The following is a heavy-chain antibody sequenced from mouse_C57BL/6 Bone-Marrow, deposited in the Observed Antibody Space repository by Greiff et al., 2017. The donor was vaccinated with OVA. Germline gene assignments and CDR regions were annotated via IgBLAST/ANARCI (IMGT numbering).Heavy chain of an antibody. Sequence: VQLKESGPELVKPGASVKMSCKASGYTFTDYYMNWVKQSHGKSLEWIGVINPYHGGTSYNQKFKGKATLTVDKSSNTAYMELNSLTSEDSAVYYCATKPTERCRADVWGTGTTVTVSS. CDR1: GYTFTDYY. V-gene: IGHV1-19*01. CDR3: ATKPTERCRADV. D-gene: IGHD3-3*01. CDR2: INPYHGGT. J-gene: IGHJ1*03.